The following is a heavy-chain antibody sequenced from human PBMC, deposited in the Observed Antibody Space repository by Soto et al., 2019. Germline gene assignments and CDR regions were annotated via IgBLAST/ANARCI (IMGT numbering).Heavy chain of an antibody. D-gene: IGHD6-19*01. V-gene: IGHV3-43*01. CDR1: GFTFDDYT. CDR2: ISWDGGST. Sequence: PGGSLRLSCAASGFTFDDYTMHWVRQAPGKGLEWVSLISWDGGSTYYADSVKGRFTISRDNSKNSLYLQMNSLRTEDTALYYCAKSSGWYADYYYYGMDVWGQGTTVTVSS. J-gene: IGHJ6*02. CDR3: AKSSGWYADYYYYGMDV.